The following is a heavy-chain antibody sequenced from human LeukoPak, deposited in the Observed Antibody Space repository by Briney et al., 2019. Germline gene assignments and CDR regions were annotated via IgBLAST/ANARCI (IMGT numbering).Heavy chain of an antibody. D-gene: IGHD6-13*01. CDR3: ARGSLGGYSSSWYGGNWFDP. CDR2: IYTSGSP. Sequence: PSETLSLTCTVSGGSISSYYWSWIRQTAGKGLEWIGRIYTSGSPNYNPSLKSRVTMSVDTSKNQFSLKLSSVTAADTAVYYCARGSLGGYSSSWYGGNWFDPWGQGTLVTVSS. CDR1: GGSISSYY. V-gene: IGHV4-4*07. J-gene: IGHJ5*02.